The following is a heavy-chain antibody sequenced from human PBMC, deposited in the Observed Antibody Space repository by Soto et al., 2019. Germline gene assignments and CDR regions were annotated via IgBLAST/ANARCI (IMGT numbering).Heavy chain of an antibody. CDR1: GGAFTNDI. Sequence: SVKVSCKASGGAFTNDIITWVRQAPGQGLEWMGGIIPIFGTANYAQKFQGRVTITADESTSTAYMELSSLRSEDTAVYYCARDSGSYFRYYYYGMDVWGQGTTVTVSS. D-gene: IGHD1-26*01. CDR3: ARDSGSYFRYYYYGMDV. J-gene: IGHJ6*02. CDR2: IIPIFGTA. V-gene: IGHV1-69*13.